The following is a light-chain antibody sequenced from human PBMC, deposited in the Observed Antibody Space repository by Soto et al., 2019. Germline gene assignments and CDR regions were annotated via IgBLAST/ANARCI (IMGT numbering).Light chain of an antibody. Sequence: DIQMTQSPSSLSASVGDRVSITCRASQGISNYLAWYQQKPGKVPKLLIYAASTLESGVPSRFSGSGSGTDFTLTINTLQPEDVATYYCQKYNSAPRTFGQGTKVEIK. V-gene: IGKV1-27*01. J-gene: IGKJ1*01. CDR2: AAS. CDR1: QGISNY. CDR3: QKYNSAPRT.